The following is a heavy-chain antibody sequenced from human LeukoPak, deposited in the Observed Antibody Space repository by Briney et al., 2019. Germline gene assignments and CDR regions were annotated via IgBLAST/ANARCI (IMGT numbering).Heavy chain of an antibody. CDR3: ARLEEAVAGTLGY. V-gene: IGHV3-53*01. D-gene: IGHD6-19*01. J-gene: IGHJ4*02. CDR1: GFTVSSNY. CDR2: IYSGGST. Sequence: HSGGSLRLSCAASGFTVSSNYMSWVRQAPGKGLEWVSVIYSGGSTYYADSVKGRFTISRDNSKNTLYLQMNSLRAEDTAVYYCARLEEAVAGTLGYWGQGTLVTVSS.